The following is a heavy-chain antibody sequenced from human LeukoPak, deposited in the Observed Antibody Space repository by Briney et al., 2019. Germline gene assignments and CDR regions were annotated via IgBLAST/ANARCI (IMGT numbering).Heavy chain of an antibody. CDR1: GGSVSSGSYF. Sequence: SETLSLTCNVSGGSVSSGSYFWTWIRQPPGKGLEWIGYIYYSGHTRYRPSLQSRLTISSDTSKNQVSLNLNSVTAADTAVYYCARLDGGIAAYDIWGQGTMVTVSS. D-gene: IGHD4-23*01. CDR2: IYYSGHT. J-gene: IGHJ3*02. V-gene: IGHV4-61*01. CDR3: ARLDGGIAAYDI.